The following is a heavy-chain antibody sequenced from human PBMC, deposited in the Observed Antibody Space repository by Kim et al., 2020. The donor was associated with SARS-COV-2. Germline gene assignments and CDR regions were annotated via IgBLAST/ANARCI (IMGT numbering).Heavy chain of an antibody. Sequence: SETLSLTCTVSGGSISSSSYYWGWIRQPPGKGLEWIGSIYYSGSTYYNPSLKSRVTISVDTSKNQFSLKLSSATAADTAVYYCARLEPAAIDYGMDVWGQGTTVTVSS. CDR1: GGSISSSSYY. CDR2: IYYSGST. D-gene: IGHD2-2*01. CDR3: ARLEPAAIDYGMDV. J-gene: IGHJ6*02. V-gene: IGHV4-39*01.